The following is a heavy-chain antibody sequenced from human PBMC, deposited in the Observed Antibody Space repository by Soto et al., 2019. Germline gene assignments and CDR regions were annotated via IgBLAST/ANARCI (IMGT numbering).Heavy chain of an antibody. Sequence: ASVKVSCKASGYTFTGYYMHWVRQAPGQGLEWMGWINPNSGGTNYAQKFQGWVTMTRDTSISTAYMELSRLRSYDTAVYYCARAGNTAMVYWFDPWGQGTLVTVSS. CDR3: ARAGNTAMVYWFDP. D-gene: IGHD5-18*01. CDR2: INPNSGGT. V-gene: IGHV1-2*04. J-gene: IGHJ5*02. CDR1: GYTFTGYY.